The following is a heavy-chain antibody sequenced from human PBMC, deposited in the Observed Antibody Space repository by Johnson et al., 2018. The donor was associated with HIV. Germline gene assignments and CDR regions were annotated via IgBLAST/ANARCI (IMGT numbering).Heavy chain of an antibody. Sequence: VQLVESGGGLIQPGGSLRLSCAASGFTVSSNYMSWVRQAPGQGLEWVSVIYSDGTTYYADSAKGRFTISRDNSKNTLYLQMNSLRAEDMAVYYCARGTGGWPLFDIWGQGTMVTVSS. D-gene: IGHD6-19*01. V-gene: IGHV3-53*03. CDR1: GFTVSSNY. CDR2: IYSDGTT. CDR3: ARGTGGWPLFDI. J-gene: IGHJ3*02.